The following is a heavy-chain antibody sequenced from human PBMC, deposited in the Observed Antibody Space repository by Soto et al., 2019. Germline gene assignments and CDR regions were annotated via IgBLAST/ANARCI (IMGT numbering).Heavy chain of an antibody. CDR2: ISAHNGNT. V-gene: IGHV1-18*01. CDR1: GYAFTTYG. J-gene: IGHJ4*02. Sequence: QVHLVQSGAEVKKPGASVKVSCKGSGYAFTTYGITWVRQAPGQGLEWMGWISAHNGNTNYAQKLQGRVTVTRDTSTSTAYMELRSLRSDGTAVYYCARGRYGDYWGQGAVVTVSS. CDR3: ARGRYGDY. D-gene: IGHD1-1*01.